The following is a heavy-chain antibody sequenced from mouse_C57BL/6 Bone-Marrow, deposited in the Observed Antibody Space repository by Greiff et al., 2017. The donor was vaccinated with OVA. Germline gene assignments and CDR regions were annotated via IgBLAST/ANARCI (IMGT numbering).Heavy chain of an antibody. J-gene: IGHJ3*01. D-gene: IGHD2-4*01. CDR1: GFTFNTYA. Sequence: EVQGVESGGGLVQPKGSLKLSCAASGFTFNTYAMHWVRQAPGKGLEWVARIRSTSSNYATYYADSVKDRFTISRDDSHSMLSLQMNNLKTEDTTVYYCVSDDYDGAFAYWGQGTLVTVSA. CDR3: VSDDYDGAFAY. V-gene: IGHV10-3*01. CDR2: IRSTSSNYAT.